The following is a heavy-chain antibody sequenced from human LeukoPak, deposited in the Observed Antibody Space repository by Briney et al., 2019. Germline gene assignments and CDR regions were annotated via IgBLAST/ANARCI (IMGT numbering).Heavy chain of an antibody. CDR3: AKDPSFGAGYYMQV. Sequence: PGGSLRLSCAGSGFTFNTYALSWVRQIPGKGMEWVSSLSATGEKTYYADSVKGRFTISRDNSKNSLFLQLNTLRAEDTAIYYCAKDPSFGAGYYMQVWGKGTTVTVSS. CDR1: GFTFNTYA. J-gene: IGHJ6*03. V-gene: IGHV3-23*01. D-gene: IGHD4/OR15-4a*01. CDR2: LSATGEKT.